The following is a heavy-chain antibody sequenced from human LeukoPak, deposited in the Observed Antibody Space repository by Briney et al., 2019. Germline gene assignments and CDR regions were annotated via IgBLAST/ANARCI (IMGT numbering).Heavy chain of an antibody. V-gene: IGHV4-4*01. J-gene: IGHJ4*02. CDR1: GGSISSSNW. CDR3: ARSARGVIINYFDY. D-gene: IGHD3-10*01. Sequence: PSGTLSLTCAVSGGSISSSNWWSWVRQPPGKGLEWIGEIYHSGSTNYNPSLKSRVTISVDKSKNQFSLKLSSVTAADTAVYCCARSARGVIINYFDYWGQGTLVTVSS. CDR2: IYHSGST.